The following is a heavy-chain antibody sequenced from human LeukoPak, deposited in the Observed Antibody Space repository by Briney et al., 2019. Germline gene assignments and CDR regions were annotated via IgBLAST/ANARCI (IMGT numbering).Heavy chain of an antibody. J-gene: IGHJ4*02. Sequence: ASVKVSCKASGYTFTGYYMHWVRQAPGQGLEWMGWINPNSGGTNYAQKFQGRVTMTRDTSISTAYMELSRLRSDDTAVYYCARAGCSSTSCYGYFDYWGQGTQVTVSS. CDR1: GYTFTGYY. CDR2: INPNSGGT. CDR3: ARAGCSSTSCYGYFDY. V-gene: IGHV1-2*02. D-gene: IGHD2-2*01.